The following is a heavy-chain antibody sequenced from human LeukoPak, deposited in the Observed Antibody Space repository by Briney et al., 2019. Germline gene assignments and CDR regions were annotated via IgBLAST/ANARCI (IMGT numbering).Heavy chain of an antibody. Sequence: EASVKVSCKASGYTFPAYYLHWVRQAPGQGFEWMGWINPHSGDTNYAQKFRGRVTMTRDTSITTAYMELSRLRSDDTAVYYCVRVTMIVVADGMDVWGQGTTVTVPS. CDR3: VRVTMIVVADGMDV. D-gene: IGHD3-22*01. CDR1: GYTFPAYY. CDR2: INPHSGDT. J-gene: IGHJ6*02. V-gene: IGHV1-2*02.